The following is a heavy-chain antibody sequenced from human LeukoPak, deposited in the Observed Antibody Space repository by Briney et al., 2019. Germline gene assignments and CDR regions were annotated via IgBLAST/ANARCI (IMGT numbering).Heavy chain of an antibody. CDR2: IIPIFGTA. CDR3: ARELRILYSLSGMDV. Sequence: GASVKVSCKASGGTFSSYAISWVRQAPGQGLEWMGGIIPIFGTANYAQKFQGRVTITADESTSTAYMELSSLRSEDTAVYYCARELRILYSLSGMDVWGQGTTVTVSS. V-gene: IGHV1-69*13. D-gene: IGHD2-8*01. CDR1: GGTFSSYA. J-gene: IGHJ6*02.